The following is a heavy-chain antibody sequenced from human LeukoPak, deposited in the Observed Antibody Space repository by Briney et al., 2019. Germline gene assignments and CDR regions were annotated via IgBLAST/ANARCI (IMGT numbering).Heavy chain of an antibody. CDR1: GFIFSSYW. CDR3: ANSGLNRFEY. V-gene: IGHV3-74*01. Sequence: GGSLRLSRAASGFIFSSYWMHWVRHAPGKGLAWVSRINTDGSSTSYADSVKGRFTISRDNAKNTLYLQMNSLRADDTAVYYCANSGLNRFEYWGQGALVTVSS. D-gene: IGHD2-15*01. J-gene: IGHJ4*02. CDR2: INTDGSST.